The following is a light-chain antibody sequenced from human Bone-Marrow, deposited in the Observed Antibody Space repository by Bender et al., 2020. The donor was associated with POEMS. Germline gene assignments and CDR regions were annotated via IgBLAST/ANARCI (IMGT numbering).Light chain of an antibody. J-gene: IGLJ2*01. Sequence: QLVLTQSPSASASLGASVMLTCILTSGHSHYAIAWHQHQPQKGPRYLMKLNSDGSHSKGDGIPDGAERNLAISSLQAEDEADYYCATWDAKMSGQYVLFGGGTKLTVL. CDR3: ATWDAKMSGQYVL. CDR1: SGHSHYA. V-gene: IGLV4-69*01. CDR2: LNSDGSH.